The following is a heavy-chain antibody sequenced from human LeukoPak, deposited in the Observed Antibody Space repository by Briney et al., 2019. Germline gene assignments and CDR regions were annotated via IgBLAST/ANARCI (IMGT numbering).Heavy chain of an antibody. V-gene: IGHV3-7*03. J-gene: IGHJ4*02. CDR1: GFTFINAW. Sequence: PGGSLRLSCAASGFTFINAWMNWVRQAPGKGLEWVANIKQDGSEKYYVDSVKGRFTISRDNSKNTLYLQMNSLRAEDTAVYYCAKDRYYDSSGYSHWGQGTLVTVSS. D-gene: IGHD3-22*01. CDR2: IKQDGSEK. CDR3: AKDRYYDSSGYSH.